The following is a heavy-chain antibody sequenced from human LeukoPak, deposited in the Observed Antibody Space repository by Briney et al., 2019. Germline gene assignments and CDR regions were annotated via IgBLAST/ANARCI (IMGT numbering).Heavy chain of an antibody. CDR3: ARDCGWYSDY. J-gene: IGHJ4*02. CDR1: GFTFSSYA. Sequence: GGSLRLSCAASGFTFSSYAMHWVRQAPGKRLEWVAVISYDGSSKYCADSVKGRFTISRDNSKNTLYLQMNSLRAEDTAVYYCARDCGWYSDYWGQGTLVTVSS. V-gene: IGHV3-30-3*01. D-gene: IGHD6-19*01. CDR2: ISYDGSSK.